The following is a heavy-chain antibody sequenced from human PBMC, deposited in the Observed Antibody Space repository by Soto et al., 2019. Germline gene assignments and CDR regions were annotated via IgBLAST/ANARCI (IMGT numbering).Heavy chain of an antibody. CDR3: AREQAVFPSPLDN. CDR2: ISGYNGDI. J-gene: IGHJ4*02. CDR1: DYTFSSYG. Sequence: QAQLVQSGAEVKKPGASVKVSCKTSDYTFSSYGISWVRQAPGQGLEWMGWISGYNGDIRLAQRLQGRLTLTTDTSTNTAYLDLRSLTSDDTAVYFCAREQAVFPSPLDNWGQGTLVTVYS. V-gene: IGHV1-18*01.